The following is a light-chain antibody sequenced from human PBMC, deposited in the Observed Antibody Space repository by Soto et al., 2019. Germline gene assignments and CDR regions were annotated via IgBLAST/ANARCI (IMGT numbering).Light chain of an antibody. CDR2: DNN. V-gene: IGLV1-51*01. J-gene: IGLJ2*01. CDR1: SSNIGNNY. CDR3: ETWDSSLSAVV. Sequence: QSVLTQPPSVSAAPGQRVTISCSGSSSNIGNNYVSWYQQLPGTAPKLLIYDNNKRPSGIPDRFSGSKSGASATLGITGLQTGEEADYHCETWDSSLSAVVFGGGTKLTVL.